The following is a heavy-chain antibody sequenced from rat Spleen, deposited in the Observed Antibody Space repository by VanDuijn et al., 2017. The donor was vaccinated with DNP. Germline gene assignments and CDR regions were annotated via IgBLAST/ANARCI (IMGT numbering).Heavy chain of an antibody. CDR2: IIYDGSGA. CDR3: ASPMYTTEYLGAY. Sequence: EVRLVESGGGLVQPGNSLRLSCAASGFIFSDYAMAWVRQSPKMGLEWVATIIYDGSGAFYRDSVTGRFTISRENAKNTLYLKMASLRSEDTALYFCASPMYTTEYLGAYWGQGTLVTVSS. V-gene: IGHV5-17*01. D-gene: IGHD1-6*01. CDR1: GFIFSDYA. J-gene: IGHJ3*01.